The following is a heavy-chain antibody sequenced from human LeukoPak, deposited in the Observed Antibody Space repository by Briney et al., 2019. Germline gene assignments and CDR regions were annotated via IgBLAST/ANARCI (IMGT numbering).Heavy chain of an antibody. CDR2: INLNTGAT. CDR3: EYNYYDPRNYYFDY. Sequence: ASVKVSCKASGHTFTGYYVHWLRQAPGQGPEWMGWINLNTGATNYAQNFQGRVTVTRDTSISTVYMDLSRLTSDDTAVYYCEYNYYDPRNYYFDYWGQGTLVTVSS. V-gene: IGHV1-2*02. D-gene: IGHD3-10*01. J-gene: IGHJ4*02. CDR1: GHTFTGYY.